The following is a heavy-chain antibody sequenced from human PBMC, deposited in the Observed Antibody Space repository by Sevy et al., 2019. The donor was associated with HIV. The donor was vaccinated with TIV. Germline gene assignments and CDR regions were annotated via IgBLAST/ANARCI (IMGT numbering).Heavy chain of an antibody. CDR3: TTDLYTGGYSYGPPY. CDR1: GFTFSNAW. Sequence: GGSLRLSCAASGFTFSNAWMSWVRQAPGKGLEWVGRIKSKTDGGTTDYAAPVKGRFTISRDDSKNTLYLQMNSLKTEDTAVYDCTTDLYTGGYSYGPPYWGQGTLVTVSS. J-gene: IGHJ4*02. V-gene: IGHV3-15*01. CDR2: IKSKTDGGTT. D-gene: IGHD5-18*01.